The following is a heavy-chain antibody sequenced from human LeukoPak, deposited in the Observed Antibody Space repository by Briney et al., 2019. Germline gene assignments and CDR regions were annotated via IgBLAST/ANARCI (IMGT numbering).Heavy chain of an antibody. D-gene: IGHD2-15*01. CDR1: GGTFSSYA. Sequence: SVKVSCKASGGTFSSYAISWVRQAPGQGLEWMGRIIPILGIANYAQKFQGRVTITADKSTSTAYMELSSLRSEDTAVYYCARVNCSGGSCYSLFDYWGQGTLVTVSS. J-gene: IGHJ4*02. CDR3: ARVNCSGGSCYSLFDY. CDR2: IIPILGIA. V-gene: IGHV1-69*04.